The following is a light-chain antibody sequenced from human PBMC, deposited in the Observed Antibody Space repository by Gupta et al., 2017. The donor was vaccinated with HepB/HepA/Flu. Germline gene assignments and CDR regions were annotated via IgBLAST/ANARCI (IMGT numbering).Light chain of an antibody. J-gene: IGKJ3*01. Sequence: DIQMTPSPSSLSASVGDRVTITCRASQSINVYLNWYQQKPGKAPKLLLHTTSTLQSGVPSRFSGSGSGTDFTLTISSMQPEDFATYYCQQCYTAPFTFGPGTRVDIE. CDR2: TTS. CDR1: QSINVY. CDR3: QQCYTAPFT. V-gene: IGKV1-39*01.